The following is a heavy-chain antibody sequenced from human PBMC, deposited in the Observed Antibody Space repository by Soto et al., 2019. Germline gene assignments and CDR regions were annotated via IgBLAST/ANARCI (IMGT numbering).Heavy chain of an antibody. CDR3: ARCPEGFWSGYYGYYYGMDV. V-gene: IGHV4-4*02. Sequence: PSETLSLTCAVSGGSISSSNWWGWVRQPPGKGLEWIGETYHSGSTNYNLSLKSRVTISVDKSKNQFSLKLSSVTAADTAVYYCARCPEGFWSGYYGYYYGMDVWGQGTTVTVSS. CDR2: TYHSGST. D-gene: IGHD3-3*01. J-gene: IGHJ6*02. CDR1: GGSISSSNW.